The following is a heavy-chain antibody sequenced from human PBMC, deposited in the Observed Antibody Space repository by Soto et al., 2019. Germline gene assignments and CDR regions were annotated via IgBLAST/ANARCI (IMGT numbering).Heavy chain of an antibody. Sequence: EVQLVESGGGLVQPGGSLRLSCAASGFTFSSYWMHWVRQAPGKGLVWVSRINSDGSSTSYADSVKGRFTISRDNAKNTLYMQINSLRAEDTAVYYCARGSPLHYGMDVWGQGTTVTVSS. CDR2: INSDGSST. CDR3: ARGSPLHYGMDV. V-gene: IGHV3-74*01. CDR1: GFTFSSYW. J-gene: IGHJ6*02.